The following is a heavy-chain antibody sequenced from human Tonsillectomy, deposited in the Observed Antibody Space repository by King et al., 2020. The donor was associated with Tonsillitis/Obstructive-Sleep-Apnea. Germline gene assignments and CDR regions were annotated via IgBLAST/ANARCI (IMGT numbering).Heavy chain of an antibody. Sequence: VQLVESGGGLVKPGGSLRLSCAASGFTFSNAWMSWVRQAPGKGLEWVGRIISKTDGGTTDYAAPVKGRFTISRDDSKNTLYLQMNSLKTEDTAVYYCTTDFLGELSLYTPGIFDYWGQGTLVTVSS. D-gene: IGHD3-16*02. CDR2: IISKTDGGTT. CDR1: GFTFSNAW. V-gene: IGHV3-15*01. J-gene: IGHJ4*02. CDR3: TTDFLGELSLYTPGIFDY.